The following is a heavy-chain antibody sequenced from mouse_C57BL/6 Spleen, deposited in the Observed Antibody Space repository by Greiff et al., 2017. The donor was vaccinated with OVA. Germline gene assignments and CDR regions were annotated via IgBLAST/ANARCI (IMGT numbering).Heavy chain of an antibody. CDR2: IRLKSDNYAT. CDR3: TGGYDYGDFDY. CDR1: GFTFSNYW. J-gene: IGHJ2*01. D-gene: IGHD2-4*01. V-gene: IGHV6-3*01. Sequence: EVKLVESGGGLVQPGGSMKLSCVASGFTFSNYWMNWVRQSPEKGLEWVAQIRLKSDNYATHYAESVKGRFTISRDDSKSSVYLQMNNLRAEDTGIYYCTGGYDYGDFDYWGQGTTLTVSS.